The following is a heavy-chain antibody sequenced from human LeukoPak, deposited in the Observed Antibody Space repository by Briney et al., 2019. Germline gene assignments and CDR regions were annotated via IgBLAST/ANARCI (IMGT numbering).Heavy chain of an antibody. V-gene: IGHV3-30-3*01. CDR1: GFTFSSYA. J-gene: IGHJ4*02. CDR3: ARDNPFDY. Sequence: PGGSLRLSCAASGFTFSSYAMHWVRQAPGKGLEWVAVISYDGSNKYYADSVKGRFTISRDNSKNTLYLQTNSLRAEDTAVYYCARDNPFDYWGQGTLVTVSS. D-gene: IGHD1-14*01. CDR2: ISYDGSNK.